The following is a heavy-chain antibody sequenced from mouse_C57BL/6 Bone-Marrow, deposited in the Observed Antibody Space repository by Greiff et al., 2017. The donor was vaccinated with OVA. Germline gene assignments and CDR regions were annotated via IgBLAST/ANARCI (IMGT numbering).Heavy chain of an antibody. Sequence: VQLKQSGPELVKPGASVKISCKASGYTFTDYYMNWVKQSHGKSLEWIGDINPNNGGTSYNQKFKGKATLTVDKSSSTAYMELRSLTSEDSAVYYCARSLEGFYYGSSYRYFDVWGTGTTVTVSS. D-gene: IGHD1-1*01. CDR1: GYTFTDYY. CDR3: ARSLEGFYYGSSYRYFDV. V-gene: IGHV1-26*01. CDR2: INPNNGGT. J-gene: IGHJ1*03.